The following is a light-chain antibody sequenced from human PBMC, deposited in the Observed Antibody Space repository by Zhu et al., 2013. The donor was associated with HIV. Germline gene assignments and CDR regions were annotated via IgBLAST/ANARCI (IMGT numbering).Light chain of an antibody. CDR3: QQYGSSPRT. CDR2: WAS. V-gene: IGKV4-1*01. Sequence: DIVMSQSPDSLAVSLGERATINCKSSQSVLHSSNNKNYLAWYQQKPGQPPKLFISWASTRESGVPERFSGSGSRTDFTLTINGLQAGXVAVYFCQQYGSSPRTFGQGTKVEIK. CDR1: QSVLHSSNNKNY. J-gene: IGKJ1*01.